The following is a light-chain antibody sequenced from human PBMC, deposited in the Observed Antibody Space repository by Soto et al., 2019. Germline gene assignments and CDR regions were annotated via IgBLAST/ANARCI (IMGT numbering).Light chain of an antibody. CDR3: QTWGTGIRV. CDR2: VNSGGSH. J-gene: IGLJ3*02. Sequence: QLVLTQSPSASAPLGAPVKLTCPLSSGHTSYAIAWHQQQPQKGPRYLMRVNSGGSHSKGDGIPDRFSGSSSGAERYLTISSLQSEDEADYYCQTWGTGIRVFGGGTKLTVL. V-gene: IGLV4-69*01. CDR1: SGHTSYA.